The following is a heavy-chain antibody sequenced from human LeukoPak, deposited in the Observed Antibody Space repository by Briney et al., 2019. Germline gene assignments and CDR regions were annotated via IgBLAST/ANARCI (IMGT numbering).Heavy chain of an antibody. V-gene: IGHV3-30-3*01. J-gene: IGHJ5*02. Sequence: GGSLRLSCAASGFTFSSYAMHWARQAPGKGLEWVAVISYDGSNKYYADSVKGRFTISRDNSKNTLYLQMNSLRAEDTAVYYCARAPDYDILTGYYPVPWGQGTLVTVSS. CDR3: ARAPDYDILTGYYPVP. CDR2: ISYDGSNK. D-gene: IGHD3-9*01. CDR1: GFTFSSYA.